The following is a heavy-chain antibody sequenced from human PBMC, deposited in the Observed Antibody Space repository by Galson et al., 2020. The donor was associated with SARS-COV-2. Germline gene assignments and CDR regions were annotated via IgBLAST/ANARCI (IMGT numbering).Heavy chain of an antibody. D-gene: IGHD3-16*01. V-gene: IGHV1-18*01. CDR1: GYTFTTYG. CDR3: ARGGISLYWYYDL. Sequence: GESLKISCKASGYTFTTYGISWVRQAPGQGLEWMGWISAYNGNTDYPQKLQGRVTVTTDTSTSTAYMELRNLTADDTAIYYCARGGISLYWYYDLWGRGTLVTVSS. CDR2: ISAYNGNT. J-gene: IGHJ2*01.